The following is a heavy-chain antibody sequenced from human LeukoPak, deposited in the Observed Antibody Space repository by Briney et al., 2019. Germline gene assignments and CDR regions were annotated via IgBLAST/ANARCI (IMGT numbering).Heavy chain of an antibody. Sequence: GGSLRLSCAVSGFTFDDYGMSWVRQAPGKGLEWVSGIDRNGDSTGYADSVEGRFTISRDNAKNTLYLQMSSLRAEDTAVFYCAREDLSAFDVWGQGTMVTVSS. CDR2: IDRNGDST. V-gene: IGHV3-20*04. CDR3: AREDLSAFDV. CDR1: GFTFDDYG. D-gene: IGHD3-16*02. J-gene: IGHJ3*01.